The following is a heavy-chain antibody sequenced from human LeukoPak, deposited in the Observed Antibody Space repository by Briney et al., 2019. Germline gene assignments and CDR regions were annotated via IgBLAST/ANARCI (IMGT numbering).Heavy chain of an antibody. V-gene: IGHV3-30-3*01. CDR1: GFTFSSYA. CDR3: ARALLPNIVVVTAMNY. D-gene: IGHD2-21*02. CDR2: ISYDGSNK. J-gene: IGHJ4*02. Sequence: PGRSLRLSCAASGFTFSSYAMHWVRQAPGKGLEWVAVISYDGSNKYYADSVKGRFTISRDNSKNTLYLQMNSLRAEDTAVYYCARALLPNIVVVTAMNYWGQGTLVTVSS.